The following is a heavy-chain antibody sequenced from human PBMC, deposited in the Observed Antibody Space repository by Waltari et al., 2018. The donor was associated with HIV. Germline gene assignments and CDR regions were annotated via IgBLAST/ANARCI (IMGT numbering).Heavy chain of an antibody. CDR1: VSLLSSYP. J-gene: IGHJ4*02. Sequence: EVQLLESGGDLQQHGGSLRLSCAASVSLLSSYPMRWVRQAPGRGLECVSSINGGTTGTFYAYSVKGRFTISRDSSKNTLYLQMNSLRAEDTAVYYCAKDRSYDSSGYFDYWGEGTLVTVSS. CDR2: INGGTTGT. D-gene: IGHD3-22*01. CDR3: AKDRSYDSSGYFDY. V-gene: IGHV3-23*01.